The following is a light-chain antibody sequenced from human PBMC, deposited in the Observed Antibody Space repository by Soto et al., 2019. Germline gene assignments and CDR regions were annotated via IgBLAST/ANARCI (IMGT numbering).Light chain of an antibody. CDR2: AAS. V-gene: IGKV1-39*01. CDR1: QSISTY. Sequence: DIQMTQSPSSLSASVGDRVTITCRASQSISTYLSWYQQKPGQAPKLLIYAASRLERGVPSRFSGIGSVTDFALTVSSLQPEDFATYYCQQSYDTPFTFGPGTKVETK. J-gene: IGKJ3*01. CDR3: QQSYDTPFT.